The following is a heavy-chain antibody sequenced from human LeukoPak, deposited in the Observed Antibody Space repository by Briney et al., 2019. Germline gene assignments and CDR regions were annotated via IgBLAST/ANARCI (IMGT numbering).Heavy chain of an antibody. CDR3: ASYEYYDSSGHDY. D-gene: IGHD3-22*01. CDR2: ISRGSDHI. Sequence: PGGSLRLSCAASGFTFSSYAMNWVRQAPGKGLEWVSSISRGSDHIFYADSMKGRFTISRDNAKNSLYLQMNSLGAEDTAVYYCASYEYYDSSGHDYWGQGTLVTVSS. CDR1: GFTFSSYA. V-gene: IGHV3-21*01. J-gene: IGHJ4*02.